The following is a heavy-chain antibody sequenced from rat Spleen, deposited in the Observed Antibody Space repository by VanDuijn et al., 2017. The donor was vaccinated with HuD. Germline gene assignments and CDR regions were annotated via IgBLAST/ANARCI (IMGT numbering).Heavy chain of an antibody. CDR1: GFTFSDFG. V-gene: IGHV5-29*01. Sequence: EVQLVESGGGLVQPGRSLKLSCAASGFTFSDFGMAWVRQAPTKGLEWVATISYGDSSGHSSTYYRDSVKGRFTISRDNAKSTLYLQMDSLRSEDTATYYCASVPGYNSGWCAYWSQGTLVTVSS. J-gene: IGHJ3*01. D-gene: IGHD1-4*01. CDR2: ISYGDSSGHSST. CDR3: ASVPGYNSGWCAY.